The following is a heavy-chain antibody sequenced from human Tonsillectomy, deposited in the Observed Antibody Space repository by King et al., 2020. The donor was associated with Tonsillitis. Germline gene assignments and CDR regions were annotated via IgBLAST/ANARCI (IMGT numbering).Heavy chain of an antibody. V-gene: IGHV4-34*01. CDR1: GGSFSGYY. CDR3: ARLAPVHIVVVPAVSAFDY. CDR2: INHSGST. D-gene: IGHD2-2*01. J-gene: IGHJ4*02. Sequence: VQLQQWGAGLLKPSETLSLTCAVYGGSFSGYYWSWIRQPPGKGLEWIGEINHSGSTNYNPSLKSRVTILVDTSKNQFSLKLSSVTAADTAVYYCARLAPVHIVVVPAVSAFDYWGQGTLVTVSS.